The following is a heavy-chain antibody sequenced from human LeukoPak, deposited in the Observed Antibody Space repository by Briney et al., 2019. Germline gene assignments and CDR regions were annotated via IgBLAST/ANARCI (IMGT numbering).Heavy chain of an antibody. CDR3: AKAFVPYYYGMDV. CDR2: ISGTGDVS. J-gene: IGHJ6*02. D-gene: IGHD2/OR15-2a*01. Sequence: GGSLRLSCAASGFTLNNFAMSWVRQAPGKGLEWVSSISGTGDVSKYADSVKGRFTISRDNSKNTLYLQVNSLRAEETAVYYCAKAFVPYYYGMDVWGQGTTVTVS. V-gene: IGHV3-23*01. CDR1: GFTLNNFA.